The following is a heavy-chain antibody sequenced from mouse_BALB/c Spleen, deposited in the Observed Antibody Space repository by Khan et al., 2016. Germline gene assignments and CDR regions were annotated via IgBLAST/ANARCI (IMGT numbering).Heavy chain of an antibody. D-gene: IGHD2-4*01. CDR3: VRRIYYDYENYAMDY. J-gene: IGHJ4*01. Sequence: EVELVESGGDLVKPGGSLKLSCAASGFTFSTYGMSWVRQTPDKRLEWVATISSGGGYTYYPDNLKGRFTISRDNAKNTLYLQMSSLKSEDTAMYYCVRRIYYDYENYAMDYWGQGTSVTVSS. CDR2: ISSGGGYT. CDR1: GFTFSTYG. V-gene: IGHV5-6*01.